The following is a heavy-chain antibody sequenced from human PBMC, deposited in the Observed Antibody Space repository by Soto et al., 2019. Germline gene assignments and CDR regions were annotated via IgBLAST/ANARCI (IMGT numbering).Heavy chain of an antibody. J-gene: IGHJ4*02. D-gene: IGHD3-10*01. CDR2: ISGSGGST. CDR1: GFTFSSYA. V-gene: IGHV3-23*01. Sequence: GGSLRLSCAASGFTFSSYAMSWVRQAPGKGLEWVSAISGSGGSTYYADSVKGRFTISRDNSKNTLYLQMNSLRAEDTAVYYCAKSPLWFGELLYPHYFDYWGQGTLVTVSS. CDR3: AKSPLWFGELLYPHYFDY.